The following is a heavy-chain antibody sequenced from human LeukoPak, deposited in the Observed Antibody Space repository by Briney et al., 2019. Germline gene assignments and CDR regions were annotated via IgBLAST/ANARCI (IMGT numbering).Heavy chain of an antibody. J-gene: IGHJ4*02. V-gene: IGHV1-69*13. Sequence: VASVKVSCKASGGTFSSYAISWVRQAPGQGLEWMGGIIPIFGTANYAQKFQGRVTITADESTSTAYMELSSLRSEDTAVYYCAIFLDVVVVAATDPFDYWGQGTLVTVSS. CDR3: AIFLDVVVVAATDPFDY. D-gene: IGHD2-15*01. CDR1: GGTFSSYA. CDR2: IIPIFGTA.